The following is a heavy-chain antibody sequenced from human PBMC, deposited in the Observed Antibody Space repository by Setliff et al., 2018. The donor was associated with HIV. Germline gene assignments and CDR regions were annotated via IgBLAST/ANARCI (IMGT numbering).Heavy chain of an antibody. V-gene: IGHV4-61*01. CDR3: ARYSPRGYTLTGPY. Sequence: SETLSLTCTVSGGSVSSGSYYWSWIRPPPGKGLEWIGYIYYSGSTKPNPSLKSRVTISVDTTKNQFSLKLTSVTAADTAVYYCARYSPRGYTLTGPYWGQGTLVTVSS. D-gene: IGHD6-25*01. CDR2: IYYSGST. J-gene: IGHJ4*02. CDR1: GGSVSSGSYY.